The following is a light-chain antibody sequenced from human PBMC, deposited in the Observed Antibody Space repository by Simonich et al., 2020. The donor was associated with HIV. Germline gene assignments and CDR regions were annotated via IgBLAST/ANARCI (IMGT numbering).Light chain of an antibody. CDR2: DVG. Sequence: QSALTQPASVSGSPGQSITISCTGPYTDVGAYNYVSWYQQFPGKAPQLTLFDVGQRPSGVSSRVSGSKSGNAASLTISGLQAGDEADYYCSSYTSITTWVFGEGTKLTVL. CDR1: YTDVGAYNY. V-gene: IGLV2-14*01. CDR3: SSYTSITTWV. J-gene: IGLJ3*02.